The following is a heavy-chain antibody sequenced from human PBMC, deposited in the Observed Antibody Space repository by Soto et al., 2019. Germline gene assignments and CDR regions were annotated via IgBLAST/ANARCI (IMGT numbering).Heavy chain of an antibody. CDR2: IGSAGDT. J-gene: IGHJ5*02. Sequence: PGGSLRLSCAASGFTLSGYDIHWVRQATGKGLEWVSGIGSAGDTYYEDSVKGRFTISRENSKNTLYLQMNSLRAEDTAVYYCARGPHPTSYYYDSSGYYFNWFDPWGQGTLVTVSS. V-gene: IGHV3-13*01. CDR3: ARGPHPTSYYYDSSGYYFNWFDP. D-gene: IGHD3-22*01. CDR1: GFTLSGYD.